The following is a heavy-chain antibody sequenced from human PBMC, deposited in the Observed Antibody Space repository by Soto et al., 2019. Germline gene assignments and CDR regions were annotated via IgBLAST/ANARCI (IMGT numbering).Heavy chain of an antibody. Sequence: ASVKVSCKVSGYSLTELSIHWVRQAPGKGLEWMGGFDPKDGKVVYAQTLAARVTMTEDTATDTVYMELESLTSEDTAVYHCETVRGVGRYWFDTWGPGILVTVSS. CDR3: ETVRGVGRYWFDT. CDR1: GYSLTELS. J-gene: IGHJ5*02. V-gene: IGHV1-24*01. CDR2: FDPKDGKV. D-gene: IGHD2-8*02.